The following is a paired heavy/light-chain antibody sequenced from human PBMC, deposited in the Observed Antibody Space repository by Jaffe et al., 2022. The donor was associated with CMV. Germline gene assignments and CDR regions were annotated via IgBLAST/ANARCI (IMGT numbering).Heavy chain of an antibody. CDR1: GYTFTDNH. Sequence: QVQLVQSGAEVKKPGASVKVSCKASGYTFTDNHVHWVRQAPGQGLEWMGWINPNSGGTNYARRFRGRVTMTRDTSISTAYMELSRLRSGDTAVYYCAKTRVGYGDALDYWGQGALVTVSS. D-gene: IGHD4-17*01. V-gene: IGHV1-2*02. CDR3: AKTRVGYGDALDY. CDR2: INPNSGGT. J-gene: IGHJ4*02.
Light chain of an antibody. CDR2: DAS. CDR3: QQYDSLPLT. Sequence: DIQMTQSPSSLSASVGDRVTITCQASQDISNYLNWYQQKPGKAPKLLIYDASNLETGVPSRFSGSGSGTDFTFTISSLQPEDIATYYCQQYDSLPLTFGGGTKVEIK. V-gene: IGKV1-33*01. J-gene: IGKJ4*01. CDR1: QDISNY.